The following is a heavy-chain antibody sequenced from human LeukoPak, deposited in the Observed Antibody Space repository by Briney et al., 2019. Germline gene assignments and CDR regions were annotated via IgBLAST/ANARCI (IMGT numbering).Heavy chain of an antibody. V-gene: IGHV1-18*01. D-gene: IGHD3-9*01. J-gene: IGHJ6*02. Sequence: GASVKVSCKASGYTFTSYGISWVRQAPGQGLEWMGWISAYNGKTNYAQKLQGRVTMTTDTSTSTAYMELRSLRSDDTAVYYCARDERFDWFYGMDVWGQGTTVTVSS. CDR1: GYTFTSYG. CDR2: ISAYNGKT. CDR3: ARDERFDWFYGMDV.